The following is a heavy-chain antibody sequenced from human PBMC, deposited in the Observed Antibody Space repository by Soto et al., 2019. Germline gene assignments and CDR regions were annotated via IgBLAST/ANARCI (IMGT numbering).Heavy chain of an antibody. CDR3: AKRDSFCGSCSWYFYYSMDV. J-gene: IGHJ6*03. Sequence: EVQLLKSGGGLVQPGGSLRLSCAASGFSFSDYAMSWVRQAPGKGLEWVAGISGSGSSTFYADSMEGRFTISRDNSKNMMYLQMNSLRAEDTAVYYCAKRDSFCGSCSWYFYYSMDVWRKGTTVTVSS. V-gene: IGHV3-23*01. CDR2: ISGSGSST. D-gene: IGHD2-15*01. CDR1: GFSFSDYA.